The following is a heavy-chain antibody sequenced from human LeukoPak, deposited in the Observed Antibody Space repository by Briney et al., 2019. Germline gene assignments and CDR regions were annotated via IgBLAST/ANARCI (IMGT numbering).Heavy chain of an antibody. CDR1: GYSISSGYY. CDR2: IYHSGST. CDR3: ARDLNFDAFDI. Sequence: SETLSLTCTVSGYSISSGYYWGWIRQPPGKGLEWIGSIYHSGSTHYNPSLKSRVTISVDTSKNQFSLKLSSVTAADTAVYYCARDLNFDAFDIWGQGTMVTVSS. J-gene: IGHJ3*02. V-gene: IGHV4-38-2*02.